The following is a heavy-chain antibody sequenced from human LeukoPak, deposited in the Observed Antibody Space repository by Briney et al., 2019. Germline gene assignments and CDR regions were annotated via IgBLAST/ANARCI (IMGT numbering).Heavy chain of an antibody. CDR1: GGSINSGTYY. J-gene: IGHJ4*02. Sequence: PSETLSLTCTVSGGSINSGTYYWGWIRQPPVKGLEWIASMYHDGRTSYNPSLESRVTISIDTSTNQFSLKLSSVPAADTAVYYCASDHKSITMRKGQYFDYWGQGVLVTVSS. CDR3: ASDHKSITMRKGQYFDY. CDR2: MYHDGRT. D-gene: IGHD1-14*01. V-gene: IGHV4-39*01.